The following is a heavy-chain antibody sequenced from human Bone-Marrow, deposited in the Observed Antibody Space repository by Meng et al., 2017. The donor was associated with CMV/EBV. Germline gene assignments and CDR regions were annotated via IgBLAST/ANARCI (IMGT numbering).Heavy chain of an antibody. Sequence: GGSLRLSCAASGFAFSNYAMSWVRQAPGKGLEWVSAITGSGGSTYYADSVKGRFTISRDNSKNTLCLQMNSLRAEDTALYYCAKDLYTYCSGGSCYPGAFDIWGQGTMVTVSS. CDR2: ITGSGGST. V-gene: IGHV3-23*01. CDR1: GFAFSNYA. D-gene: IGHD2-15*01. J-gene: IGHJ3*02. CDR3: AKDLYTYCSGGSCYPGAFDI.